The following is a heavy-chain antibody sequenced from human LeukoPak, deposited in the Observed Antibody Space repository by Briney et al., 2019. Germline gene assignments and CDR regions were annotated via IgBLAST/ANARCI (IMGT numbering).Heavy chain of an antibody. V-gene: IGHV3-21*01. J-gene: IGHJ6*03. D-gene: IGHD4-23*01. Sequence: GGSLRLSCAVSGFTFSTYSMHWVRQAPGKGLEWVSSISSSSSYMNYADSVKGRFTISRDNADNSLYLQMNSLRAEDTAVYYCARDRGKTSPYYYVDVWGKGTTVTVSS. CDR3: ARDRGKTSPYYYVDV. CDR2: ISSSSSYM. CDR1: GFTFSTYS.